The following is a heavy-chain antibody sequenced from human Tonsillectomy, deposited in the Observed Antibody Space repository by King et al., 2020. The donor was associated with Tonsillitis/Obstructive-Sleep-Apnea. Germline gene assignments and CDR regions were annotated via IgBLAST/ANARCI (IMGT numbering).Heavy chain of an antibody. Sequence: QLVQSGAEVKKPGESLKISCKGSGYSFTSYWIAWVRQMPGKGLEWMGIIYPGDSDTTYSPSFQGQVTISADKSFSTAYLQWSSLKASDTAMYYCARRGVYSYGNPTYFYYYDMDVWGQGTTVTVSS. CDR2: IYPGDSDT. V-gene: IGHV5-51*03. J-gene: IGHJ6*02. CDR3: ARRGVYSYGNPTYFYYYDMDV. CDR1: GYSFTSYW. D-gene: IGHD5-18*01.